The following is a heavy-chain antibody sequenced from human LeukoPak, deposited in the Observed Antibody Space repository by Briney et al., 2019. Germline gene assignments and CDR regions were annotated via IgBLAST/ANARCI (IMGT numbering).Heavy chain of an antibody. D-gene: IGHD3-10*01. CDR1: GFTFSAYW. V-gene: IGHV3-7*01. CDR2: IKQDGSEK. CDR3: ARSRIGDY. Sequence: PGGSLRLSCTVSGFTFSAYWMTWVRQAPGKGQEWVANIKQDGSEKYYVDSVKGRFTISRDNAKNSLYLQMNSLRAEDTAVYYCARSRIGDYWGQGTLVTVSS. J-gene: IGHJ4*02.